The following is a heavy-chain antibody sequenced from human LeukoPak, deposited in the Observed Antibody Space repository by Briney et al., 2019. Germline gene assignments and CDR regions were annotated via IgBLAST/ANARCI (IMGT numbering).Heavy chain of an antibody. D-gene: IGHD3-9*01. CDR3: ARDGNVLRYFDWLAVGGMQPNKPDY. CDR1: GYTFTSYC. Sequence: ASVKISCKASGYTFTSYCIHWVRQAPGQGPEWMGWINTNTGTPHVQDFTGRFVFSLDTSVSTAYLQISSLKAEDTAVYYCARDGNVLRYFDWLAVGGMQPNKPDYWGQGTLVTVSS. CDR2: INTNTGT. V-gene: IGHV7-4-1*02. J-gene: IGHJ4*02.